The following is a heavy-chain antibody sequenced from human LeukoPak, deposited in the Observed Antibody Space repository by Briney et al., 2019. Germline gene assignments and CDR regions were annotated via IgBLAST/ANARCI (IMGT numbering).Heavy chain of an antibody. Sequence: SETLSLTCAVYGGSFSGYYWSWIRQPPGKGLEWIGEINHSGSTNYNPSLKSRVTISVDTSKNQFSLKLSSVTAADTAVYYCAKVRVGYCSSTSCYRLWYYFDYWGQGTLVTVSS. V-gene: IGHV4-34*01. D-gene: IGHD2-2*01. CDR1: GGSFSGYY. CDR2: INHSGST. J-gene: IGHJ4*02. CDR3: AKVRVGYCSSTSCYRLWYYFDY.